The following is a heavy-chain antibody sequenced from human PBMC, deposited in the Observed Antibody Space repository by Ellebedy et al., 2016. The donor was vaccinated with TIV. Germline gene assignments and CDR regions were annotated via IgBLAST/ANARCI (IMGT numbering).Heavy chain of an antibody. V-gene: IGHV4-4*02. CDR3: ASRDQWELPDI. D-gene: IGHD1-26*01. Sequence: SETLSLTXAVSGGSISSSNWWSWVRQPPGKGLEWIGEIYHSGSTNYNPSLKSRVTISVDKSKNQFSLKLSSVTAADTAVYYCASRDQWELPDIWGQGTMVTVSS. J-gene: IGHJ3*02. CDR1: GGSISSSNW. CDR2: IYHSGST.